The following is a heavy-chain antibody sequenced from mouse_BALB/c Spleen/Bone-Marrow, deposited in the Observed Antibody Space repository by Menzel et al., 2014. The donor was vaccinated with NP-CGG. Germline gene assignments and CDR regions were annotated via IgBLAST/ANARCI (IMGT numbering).Heavy chain of an antibody. D-gene: IGHD1-1*01. V-gene: IGHV7-3*02. CDR3: ARDNGSSPSYWFFNV. J-gene: IGHJ1*01. CDR2: IRNEANGYTT. CDR1: GFTFTDYY. Sequence: EVKLVESGGGLVQPGGSLRLSCATSGFTFTDYYMTWVRPPSGKALEWLSFIRNEANGYTTEYSASVKGRFTISRDNSQSILYLQMNTLRPEDSATYYCARDNGSSPSYWFFNVWGAGTTVTVSS.